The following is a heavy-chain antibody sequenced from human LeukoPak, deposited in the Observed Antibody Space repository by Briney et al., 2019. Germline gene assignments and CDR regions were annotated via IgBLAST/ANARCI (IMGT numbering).Heavy chain of an antibody. Sequence: GASVKVSCKASGGTFISYTISWVRQTPGQGLEWMGRTIPILGIANYAQKFQGRVTITADKSTSTAYMELSSLRSEDTAVYYCALPYYGSGSLNWFDPWGQGTLVTVSS. CDR2: TIPILGIA. CDR1: GGTFISYT. V-gene: IGHV1-69*02. D-gene: IGHD3-10*01. CDR3: ALPYYGSGSLNWFDP. J-gene: IGHJ5*02.